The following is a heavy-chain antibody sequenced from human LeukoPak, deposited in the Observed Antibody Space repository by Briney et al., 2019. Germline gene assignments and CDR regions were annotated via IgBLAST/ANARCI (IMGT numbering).Heavy chain of an antibody. CDR1: GGSISSGNW. J-gene: IGHJ4*02. CDR2: IYHSGST. D-gene: IGHD3-9*01. V-gene: IGHV4-4*02. Sequence: SETLSLTCAVSGGSISSGNWWSWVRQPPGKGLEWIGEIYHSGSTNYNPSLKSRVTISVDKSKNQFSLKLSSVTAADTAVYYCSGYDILTGYSNFDYWGQGTLVTVSS. CDR3: SGYDILTGYSNFDY.